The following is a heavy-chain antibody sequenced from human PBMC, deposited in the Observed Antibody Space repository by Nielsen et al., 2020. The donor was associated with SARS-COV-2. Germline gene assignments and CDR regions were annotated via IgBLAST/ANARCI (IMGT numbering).Heavy chain of an antibody. CDR1: GFTFSSHC. D-gene: IGHD3-16*01. V-gene: IGHV3-7*01. CDR3: AREVRGRYDHF. Sequence: GESLKISCAASGFTFSSHCMSWVRQAPGKGLEWVANIKRDGNEKYYVDSVKGRFTISRDNARNSLSLQMNSLRAEDTAVYYCAREVRGRYDHFWGQGTLVTVSS. J-gene: IGHJ4*02. CDR2: IKRDGNEK.